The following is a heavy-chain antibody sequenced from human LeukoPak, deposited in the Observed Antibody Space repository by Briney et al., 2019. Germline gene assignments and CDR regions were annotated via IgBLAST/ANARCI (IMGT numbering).Heavy chain of an antibody. CDR2: IKQDGSEK. Sequence: GGSLRFSCAASGFTFSSYLMSWVRQAPGKGLEWVANIKQDGSEKYYVDSVKGRFTISRDNDKNSLFLQMTSLRAEDTAVYYCARVGGRYSPLGYWGQGTLVTVYS. CDR1: GFTFSSYL. J-gene: IGHJ4*02. V-gene: IGHV3-7*01. D-gene: IGHD3-16*02. CDR3: ARVGGRYSPLGY.